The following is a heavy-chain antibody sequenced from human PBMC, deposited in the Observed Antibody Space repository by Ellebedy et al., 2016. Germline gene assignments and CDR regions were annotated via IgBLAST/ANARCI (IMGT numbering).Heavy chain of an antibody. CDR2: INHSGST. V-gene: IGHV4-34*01. D-gene: IGHD3-10*01. J-gene: IGHJ4*02. Sequence: SETLSLTCAVYGGSFSGYYWSWIRQPPGKGLEWIGEINHSGSTNYNPSLKSRVTISVDTSKNQFSLKLSSVTAADTAVYYCATRRRSTMVRGVMVLWPYFDYWGQGTLVTVSS. CDR3: ATRRRSTMVRGVMVLWPYFDY. CDR1: GGSFSGYY.